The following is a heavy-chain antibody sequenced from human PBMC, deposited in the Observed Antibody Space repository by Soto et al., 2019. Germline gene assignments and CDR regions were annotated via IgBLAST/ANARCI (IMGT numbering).Heavy chain of an antibody. V-gene: IGHV4-59*01. CDR1: GDSISDYC. CDR3: ARRSGPLYYDSSSYFDY. D-gene: IGHD3-22*01. Sequence: PSETLSLTCTVSGDSISDYCWSWIRQPPGKGLEWIGYVYYSGSTHYNPSLRTRVSILVDTSKNQFSLKLSSVSAADTAVYYCARRSGPLYYDSSSYFDYWGQGMQVTVSS. CDR2: VYYSGST. J-gene: IGHJ4*02.